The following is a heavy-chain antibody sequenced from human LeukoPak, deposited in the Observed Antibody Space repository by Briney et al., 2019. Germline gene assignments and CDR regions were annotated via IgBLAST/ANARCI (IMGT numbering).Heavy chain of an antibody. D-gene: IGHD3-10*01. CDR2: IYSSGST. V-gene: IGHV4-4*07. CDR3: ARVSGTTGEVKFDP. Sequence: SETLSLACTVSGGSISSYYWSWIRQPAGKGLEWIGRIYSSGSTTYNPSLKSRVTMSVDTSKNQFSLKVTSVTAADTAVYYCARVSGTTGEVKFDPWGQGTLVTVSS. J-gene: IGHJ5*02. CDR1: GGSISSYY.